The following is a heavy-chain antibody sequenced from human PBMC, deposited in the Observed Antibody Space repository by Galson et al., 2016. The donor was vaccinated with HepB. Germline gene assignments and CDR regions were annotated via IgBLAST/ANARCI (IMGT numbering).Heavy chain of an antibody. J-gene: IGHJ4*02. D-gene: IGHD3-3*01. CDR1: GFTFSRYW. Sequence: LRLSCAASGFTFSRYWMSWVRQAPGKGLEWAANIKQDGSEKHYVDSVKGRFTISRDNAKNAVYLQMNSVRVEDTAVYYCVRHDFWSGYPDDYWGQGTLVTVSS. CDR3: VRHDFWSGYPDDY. CDR2: IKQDGSEK. V-gene: IGHV3-7*03.